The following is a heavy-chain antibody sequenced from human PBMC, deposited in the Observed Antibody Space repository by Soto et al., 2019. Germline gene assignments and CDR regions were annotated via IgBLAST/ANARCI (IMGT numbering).Heavy chain of an antibody. V-gene: IGHV4-31*03. CDR3: AREALGYCSSTSCPPGNFDP. CDR2: IYYSGST. D-gene: IGHD2-2*01. J-gene: IGHJ5*02. CDR1: GGSISSGGYY. Sequence: QVQLQESGPGLVKPSQTLSLTCTVSGGSISSGGYYWSWIRQHPGKGLEWIGYIYYSGSTYYNPSIKSRVTISVDTSKNQFSLKLSSVTAADTAVYYCAREALGYCSSTSCPPGNFDPWGQGTLVTVSS.